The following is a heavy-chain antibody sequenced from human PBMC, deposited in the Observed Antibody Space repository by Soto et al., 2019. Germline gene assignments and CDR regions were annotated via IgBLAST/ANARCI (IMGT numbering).Heavy chain of an antibody. V-gene: IGHV3-23*01. J-gene: IGHJ4*02. CDR3: VRGYSYV. Sequence: SLRLSCAASGFSFSIFAMNWVRQAPGKGLEWVSTISSGGGTTLYADSVKGRFTISRDNSKNTVSLQMNSLRAEDTAVYYCVRGYSYVWGQGTLVTVSS. D-gene: IGHD5-18*01. CDR2: ISSGGGTT. CDR1: GFSFSIFA.